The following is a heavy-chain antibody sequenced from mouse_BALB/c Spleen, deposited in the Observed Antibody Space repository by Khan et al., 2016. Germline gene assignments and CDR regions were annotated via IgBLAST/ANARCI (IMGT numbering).Heavy chain of an antibody. CDR1: GFTFTTYA. CDR3: ARVRHTMDY. Sequence: EVELVESWGGFVQPGGSLELSCAASGFTFTTYAMSWVRQTPDKRLELVATINSDGSSTYYADTVKGRCTISRDNAKNTLYLQMSRLKSEDTAMYYCARVRHTMDYWGRGTSVTVSS. CDR2: INSDGSST. V-gene: IGHV5-6-3*01. D-gene: IGHD2-14*01. J-gene: IGHJ4*01.